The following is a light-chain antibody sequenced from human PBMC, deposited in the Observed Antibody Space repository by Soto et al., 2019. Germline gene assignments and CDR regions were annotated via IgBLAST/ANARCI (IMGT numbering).Light chain of an antibody. J-gene: IGKJ1*01. CDR3: QQYYSYPRT. CDR1: QGISSY. V-gene: IGKV1-8*01. Sequence: IQMTQSPSSLSASVGDRVTITCRASQGISSYLAWYQQKPGKAPKLLIYAASTLQSGVPSRFSGSGPGTDSTLTISCLQSEDFATYYCQQYYSYPRTFGQGTKVDIK. CDR2: AAS.